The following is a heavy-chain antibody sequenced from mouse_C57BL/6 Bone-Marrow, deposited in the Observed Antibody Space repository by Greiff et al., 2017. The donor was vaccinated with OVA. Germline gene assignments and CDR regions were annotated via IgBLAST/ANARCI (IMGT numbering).Heavy chain of an antibody. D-gene: IGHD1-1*01. CDR3: AREITTVVDYAMDY. CDR1: GYTFTSYG. J-gene: IGHJ4*01. V-gene: IGHV1-81*01. CDR2: IYPRSGNT. Sequence: QVQLKQSGAELARPGASVKLSYKASGYTFTSYGISWVKQRTGQGLEWIGEIYPRSGNTYYNEKFKGKATLTADKSSSTAYMELRSLTSEDSAVYFCAREITTVVDYAMDYWGQGTSVTVSS.